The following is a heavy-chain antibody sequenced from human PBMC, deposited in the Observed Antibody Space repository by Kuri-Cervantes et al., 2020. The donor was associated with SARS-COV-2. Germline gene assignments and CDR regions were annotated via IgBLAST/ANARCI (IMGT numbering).Heavy chain of an antibody. CDR3: ARHEWEPYYFDY. CDR1: GGSISSSSYY. CDR2: IYYSGST. V-gene: IGHV4-39*01. Sequence: SETLSLTCTVSGGSISSSSYYWGWIHQPPGKGLEWIGSIYYSGSTYYNPSLKSRVTISVDTSKNQFSLKLSSVTAADTAVYYCARHEWEPYYFDYWGQGTLVTVSS. J-gene: IGHJ4*02. D-gene: IGHD1-26*01.